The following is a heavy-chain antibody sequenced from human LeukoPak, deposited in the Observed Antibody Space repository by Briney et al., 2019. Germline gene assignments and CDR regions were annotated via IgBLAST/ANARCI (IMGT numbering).Heavy chain of an antibody. J-gene: IGHJ4*02. CDR1: GFSFSIYA. CDR3: VRSFNYYGSGSYGRGNDC. CDR2: ISNDGNNK. Sequence: GGSLRLSCAASGFSFSIYAMHWVRQAPGKGLEWVAAISNDGNNKYHADSVRGRFTVSRDNSKNTLYLQMDSLRAEDTAVYYCVRSFNYYGSGSYGRGNDCWGQGTLVTVSS. V-gene: IGHV3-30-3*01. D-gene: IGHD3-10*01.